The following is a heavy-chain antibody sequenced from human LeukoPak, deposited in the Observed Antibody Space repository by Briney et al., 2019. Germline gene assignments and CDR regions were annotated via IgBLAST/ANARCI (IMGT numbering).Heavy chain of an antibody. CDR2: ISGSGGST. D-gene: IGHD5-18*01. J-gene: IGHJ4*02. Sequence: GGSLRLSCAASGFTFSSYGMSWVRQAPGKGLEWVSAISGSGGSTYYADSVKGRFTISRDNSKNTLYLQMNSLRAEDTAVYYCAKFRIQLWGQTFDYWGQGTLVTVSS. CDR3: AKFRIQLWGQTFDY. CDR1: GFTFSSYG. V-gene: IGHV3-23*01.